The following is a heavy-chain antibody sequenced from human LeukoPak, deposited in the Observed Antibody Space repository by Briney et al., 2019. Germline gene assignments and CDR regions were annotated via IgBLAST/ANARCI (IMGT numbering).Heavy chain of an antibody. D-gene: IGHD5-24*01. CDR2: INPSGGST. CDR3: ARQDGYNLAVADY. CDR1: GYTFISYY. V-gene: IGHV1-46*01. J-gene: IGHJ4*02. Sequence: GASVKVSCKASGYTFISYYMHWVRQAPGQGLEWMGIINPSGGSTSYAQKFQDRVTMTRDMSTSTVYMELSSLRSEDTAVYYCARQDGYNLAVADYWGQGTLVSVSS.